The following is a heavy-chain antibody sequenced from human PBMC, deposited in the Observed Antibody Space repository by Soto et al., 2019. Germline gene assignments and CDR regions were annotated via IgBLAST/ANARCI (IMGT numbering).Heavy chain of an antibody. J-gene: IGHJ4*02. D-gene: IGHD2-15*01. Sequence: QVQLVQSGAEVKKPGASVKVSCKASGYTFTSYGISWVRQAPGQGLEWMGWISAYNGNTNYAQKLQGRVTMTTDTSTSTAYTELRSLRSDDTAVYYCARVASEDIVVVVAATGPFDYWGQGTLVTVSS. CDR1: GYTFTSYG. V-gene: IGHV1-18*01. CDR2: ISAYNGNT. CDR3: ARVASEDIVVVVAATGPFDY.